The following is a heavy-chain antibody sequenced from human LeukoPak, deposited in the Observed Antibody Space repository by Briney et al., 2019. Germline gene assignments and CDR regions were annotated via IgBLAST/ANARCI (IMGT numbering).Heavy chain of an antibody. Sequence: SETLSLTCTVSGGSISSYYWSWLRQPPGKGLEWIGYIYYSGSTNYNPSLKSRVTISVDTSKNQFSLKLSSVTAADTAVYYCARVLGGNSFDYWGQGTLVTVSS. V-gene: IGHV4-59*01. CDR1: GGSISSYY. D-gene: IGHD2-15*01. CDR3: ARVLGGNSFDY. CDR2: IYYSGST. J-gene: IGHJ4*02.